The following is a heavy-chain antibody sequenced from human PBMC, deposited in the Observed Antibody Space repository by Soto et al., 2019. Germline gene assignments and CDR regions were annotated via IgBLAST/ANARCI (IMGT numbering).Heavy chain of an antibody. CDR1: GFTFSANA. Sequence: PAGSLRLSCAASGFTFSANAMHWVRHAPGKGLEWVAVISFDGSNKSYLDSVKGRFTISRDNSKNTLFLQMNSLRAEDSALYYCAKGVGAHNSYYGMDVWGQGTTVTVSS. CDR3: AKGVGAHNSYYGMDV. D-gene: IGHD1-26*01. CDR2: ISFDGSNK. J-gene: IGHJ6*02. V-gene: IGHV3-30*04.